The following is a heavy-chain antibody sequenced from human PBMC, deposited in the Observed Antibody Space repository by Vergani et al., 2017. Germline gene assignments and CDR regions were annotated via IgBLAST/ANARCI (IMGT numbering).Heavy chain of an antibody. D-gene: IGHD3-9*01. CDR1: GGSFSGYY. J-gene: IGHJ6*02. CDR3: ARGYDILTGYYTDYYYDYGMDV. Sequence: QVQLQQWGAGLLKPSETLSLTCAVYGGSFSGYYWSWIRQPPGKGLEWIGEINHSGSTNYNPSLKSRVTISVDTSKNQFSLRLSSVTAADTAVYYCARGYDILTGYYTDYYYDYGMDVWGQGTTVTVSS. CDR2: INHSGST. V-gene: IGHV4-34*01.